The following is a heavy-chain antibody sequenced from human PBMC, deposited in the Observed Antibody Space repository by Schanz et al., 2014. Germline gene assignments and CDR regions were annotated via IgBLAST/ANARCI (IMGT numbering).Heavy chain of an antibody. J-gene: IGHJ4*02. V-gene: IGHV3-7*02. Sequence: EVQLVESGGGLVKPGGSLRLSCATSGLTFTSAWMSWVRQAPGKGLEWVANIKRDGSEKNYLDSVKGRFTISRDNAKNSLYLQMNSLRAEDTAVYHCVSSGSYSSYAFWGQGTLVTVSS. CDR3: VSSGSYSSYAF. CDR2: IKRDGSEK. D-gene: IGHD3-10*01. CDR1: GLTFTSAW.